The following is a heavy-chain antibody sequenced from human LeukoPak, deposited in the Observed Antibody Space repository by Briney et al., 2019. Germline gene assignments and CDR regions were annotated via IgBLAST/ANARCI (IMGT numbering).Heavy chain of an antibody. CDR3: AKTGYSSGWYRIWDY. V-gene: IGHV3-23*01. Sequence: GGSLRLSCAASGFTFSSFEMSWVRQAPGKGLEWVSAISGSGGSAYYADSVKGRFTISRDNSRNSLSLQMNSLRAEDTALYYCAKTGYSSGWYRIWDYWGQGTLVTVSS. D-gene: IGHD6-19*01. CDR2: ISGSGGSA. J-gene: IGHJ4*02. CDR1: GFTFSSFE.